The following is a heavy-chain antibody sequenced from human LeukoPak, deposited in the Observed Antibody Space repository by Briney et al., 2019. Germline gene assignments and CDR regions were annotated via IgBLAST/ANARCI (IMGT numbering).Heavy chain of an antibody. J-gene: IGHJ4*02. D-gene: IGHD6-19*01. Sequence: ASVKVSCKASGYTFSSYGISWVRQAPGQGLDWMGWISANNGNTNYAQKLQGRVTMTTDTSTSTAYMELRSLRSDDTAVYYCARLAVAGYYFDYWGQGTLVTVSS. CDR2: ISANNGNT. V-gene: IGHV1-18*01. CDR3: ARLAVAGYYFDY. CDR1: GYTFSSYG.